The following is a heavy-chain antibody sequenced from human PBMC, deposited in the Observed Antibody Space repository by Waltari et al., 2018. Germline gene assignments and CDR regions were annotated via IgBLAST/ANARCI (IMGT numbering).Heavy chain of an antibody. CDR2: IYTVGSK. D-gene: IGHD3-3*01. V-gene: IGHV3-53*01. CDR1: GFTVSHNY. CDR3: ARGHTISGGDYMDV. J-gene: IGHJ6*03. Sequence: EVQLVESGGGLIQPGGSLRLSCAVSGFTVSHNYMSWVRQAPGKGLEWVSVIYTVGSKFYADSVRGRFTISRDNSMNTLFLQMNSLRGEDTAVYYCARGHTISGGDYMDVWGKGTTVIVSS.